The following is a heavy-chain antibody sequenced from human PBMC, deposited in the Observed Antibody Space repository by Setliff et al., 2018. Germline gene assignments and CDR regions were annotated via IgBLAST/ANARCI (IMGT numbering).Heavy chain of an antibody. Sequence: SETLCLTCTVSGGSISSGSYYWSWIRQPAGKGLEWIGHIYTSGSTNYNPSLKSRVTISIDTSKNQFSLKLSSVTAADTAVYYCASLGMTTMMDWYFDLWGRGTLVTVSS. CDR3: ASLGMTTMMDWYFDL. CDR2: IYTSGST. CDR1: GGSISSGSYY. J-gene: IGHJ2*01. D-gene: IGHD4-4*01. V-gene: IGHV4-61*09.